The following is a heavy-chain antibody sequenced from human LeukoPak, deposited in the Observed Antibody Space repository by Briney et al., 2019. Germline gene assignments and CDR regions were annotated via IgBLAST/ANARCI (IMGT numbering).Heavy chain of an antibody. Sequence: SETLSLTCTVSGGSISSYYWSWIRQPPGKGLEWIGYIYYSGSTNYNPSLKSRVTISVDTSKNQFSLKLSSVTAADTAVYYCARPYSSSSHASFDSWGQGTMVTVSS. J-gene: IGHJ3*02. CDR1: GGSISSYY. CDR3: ARPYSSSSHASFDS. CDR2: IYYSGST. V-gene: IGHV4-59*08. D-gene: IGHD6-13*01.